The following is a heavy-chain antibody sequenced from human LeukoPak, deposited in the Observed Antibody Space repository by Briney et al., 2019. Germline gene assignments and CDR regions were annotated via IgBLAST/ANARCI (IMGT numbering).Heavy chain of an antibody. Sequence: SETLSLTCTVSGGSISSSSYYWGWIRQHPGKGLEWIGSIYYSGSTYYNPSLKSRVTISVDTSKNQFSLKLSSVTASDTAVYYCATFVDYRYYFDYWGQGTLVTVSS. CDR1: GGSISSSSYY. D-gene: IGHD3-16*01. CDR3: ATFVDYRYYFDY. V-gene: IGHV4-39*01. CDR2: IYYSGST. J-gene: IGHJ4*02.